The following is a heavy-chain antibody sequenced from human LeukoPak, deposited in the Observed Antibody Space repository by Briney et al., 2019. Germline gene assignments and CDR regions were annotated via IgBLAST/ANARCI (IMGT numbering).Heavy chain of an antibody. Sequence: ASVRVSCKASGYTFTSYDINWVRQATGQGLEWMGWMNPNSGNTGYVQKFQGRVTMTEDTSTDTAYMELSSLRSEDTAVYYCATDREMATATSFDYWGQGTLVTVSS. D-gene: IGHD5-24*01. CDR2: MNPNSGNT. J-gene: IGHJ4*02. V-gene: IGHV1-8*01. CDR3: ATDREMATATSFDY. CDR1: GYTFTSYD.